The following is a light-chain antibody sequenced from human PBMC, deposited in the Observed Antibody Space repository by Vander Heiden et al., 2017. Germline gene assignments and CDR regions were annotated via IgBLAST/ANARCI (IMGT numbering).Light chain of an antibody. CDR1: KLGDTY. Sequence: SFQLTQPPSVSVSPGQTARITCSGDKLGDTYASWYQQKSGQSTVVVIYQDSQRPSGIPERFSGSNSGNIATLIITESQDVDEADYYCQAWDGTTSVFGGGTTVTVL. J-gene: IGLJ2*01. CDR2: QDS. CDR3: QAWDGTTSV. V-gene: IGLV3-1*01.